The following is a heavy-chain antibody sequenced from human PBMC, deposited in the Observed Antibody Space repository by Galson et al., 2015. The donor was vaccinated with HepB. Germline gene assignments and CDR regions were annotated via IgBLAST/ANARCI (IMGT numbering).Heavy chain of an antibody. Sequence: SLRLSCAASGFTLSDYYMSWIRQAPGKGLEWLSYISDSSSYTTYAGSVRGRFTISRDNAKNSVYLQMNSLRAEDTAVYYCARVGGTTDTVVSYDGYIDSWGQGTLVTVSS. CDR2: ISDSSSYT. D-gene: IGHD4-23*01. CDR1: GFTLSDYY. J-gene: IGHJ4*02. V-gene: IGHV3-11*06. CDR3: ARVGGTTDTVVSYDGYIDS.